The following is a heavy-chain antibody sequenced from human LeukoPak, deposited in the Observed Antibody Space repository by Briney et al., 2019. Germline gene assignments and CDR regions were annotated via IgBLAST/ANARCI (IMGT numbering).Heavy chain of an antibody. CDR2: IWYDGSSK. V-gene: IGHV3-33*01. Sequence: GGSLRLSCAASGFTFSSYGMHWVRQAPGKGLEWVAVIWYDGSSKYHADSVKGRFTISRDNSKNTVYLQMNSLRAEDTAVYYCARDRSYYGSGSYYTPDYWGQGTLVTVSS. D-gene: IGHD3-10*01. CDR3: ARDRSYYGSGSYYTPDY. J-gene: IGHJ4*02. CDR1: GFTFSSYG.